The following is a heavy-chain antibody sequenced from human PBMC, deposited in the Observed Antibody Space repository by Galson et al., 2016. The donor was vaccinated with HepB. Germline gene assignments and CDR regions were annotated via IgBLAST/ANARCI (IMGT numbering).Heavy chain of an antibody. CDR2: IFTDGNT. Sequence: TLSLTCTASGISISRGFYNWYWIRQPAGQGLEWIGRIFTDGNTNYNPSLRGRVPISIAKSKNQFSLELSSVTAADTAVYYCARAPHCSTSHCSELGYWGQGILVTVSS. V-gene: IGHV4-61*02. J-gene: IGHJ4*02. D-gene: IGHD2-2*01. CDR1: GISISRGFYN. CDR3: ARAPHCSTSHCSELGY.